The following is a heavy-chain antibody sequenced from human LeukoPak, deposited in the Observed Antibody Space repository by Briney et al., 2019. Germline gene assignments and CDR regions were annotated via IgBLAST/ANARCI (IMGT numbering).Heavy chain of an antibody. CDR1: GYTFIAYY. CDR2: VNPNSGAT. CDR3: ARGVYYDSSGYYSDY. V-gene: IGHV1-2*02. J-gene: IGHJ4*02. Sequence: ASVKVPCKASGYTFIAYYMHWVRQAPGQGLERMGWVNPNSGATNYAQKFQGRVTMTRDTSLSTVYVELTWLTSDDTAVYYCARGVYYDSSGYYSDYWGQGTLVTVSS. D-gene: IGHD3-22*01.